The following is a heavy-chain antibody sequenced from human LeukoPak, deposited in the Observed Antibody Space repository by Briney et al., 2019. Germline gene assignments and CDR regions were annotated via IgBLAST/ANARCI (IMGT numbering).Heavy chain of an antibody. CDR3: ARHARRLLWFGRYYFDY. CDR2: IYYSGST. J-gene: IGHJ4*02. D-gene: IGHD3-10*01. CDR1: GGSISSSSYY. Sequence: SETLSLTCTVSGGSISSSSYYWGWIRQPPGKGLEWIGSIYYSGSTYYNPSLKSRVTISVDTSKNQFSLKLSSVTAADTAVYYCARHARRLLWFGRYYFDYWGQGTLVTVSS. V-gene: IGHV4-39*01.